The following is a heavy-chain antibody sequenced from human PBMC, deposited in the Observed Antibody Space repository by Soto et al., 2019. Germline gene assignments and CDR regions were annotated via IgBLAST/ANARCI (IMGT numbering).Heavy chain of an antibody. J-gene: IGHJ6*02. D-gene: IGHD3-9*01. V-gene: IGHV1-3*01. Sequence: ASVKVSCKASGYTFTSYAMHWVRQAPGQRLEWMGWINAGNGNTKYSQKFQGRVTITRDTSASTAYMELSSLRSEDTAVYYCARRYYDILTGYYGLSSYYYGMDVWGQGTTVTVSS. CDR2: INAGNGNT. CDR3: ARRYYDILTGYYGLSSYYYGMDV. CDR1: GYTFTSYA.